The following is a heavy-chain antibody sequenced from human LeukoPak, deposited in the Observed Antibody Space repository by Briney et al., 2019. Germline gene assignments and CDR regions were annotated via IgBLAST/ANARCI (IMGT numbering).Heavy chain of an antibody. V-gene: IGHV1-69*05. D-gene: IGHD3-10*01. Sequence: SVKVSCKASGGTFSSYAISWVRQAPGQGLDWMGRVIPIFGTANYAQKFQGRVTITTDESTSTAYMELSSLRSEDTAVYYCATALDLWFGELFYMDVWGKGTTVTVSS. CDR3: ATALDLWFGELFYMDV. J-gene: IGHJ6*03. CDR1: GGTFSSYA. CDR2: VIPIFGTA.